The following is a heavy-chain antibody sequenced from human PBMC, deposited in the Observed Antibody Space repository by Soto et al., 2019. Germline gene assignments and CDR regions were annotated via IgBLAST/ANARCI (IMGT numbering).Heavy chain of an antibody. CDR2: INHSGST. CDR1: GGSFSGYY. Sequence: QVQLQQWGAGLLKPSETLSLTCAVYGGSFSGYYWSWIRQPPGKGLGWIGEINHSGSTNYNPSLKSRVTISVDTSKNQFSLKLSSVTAADTAVYYCARGGRTIRFDPWGQGTLVTVSS. D-gene: IGHD3-3*01. CDR3: ARGGRTIRFDP. J-gene: IGHJ5*02. V-gene: IGHV4-34*01.